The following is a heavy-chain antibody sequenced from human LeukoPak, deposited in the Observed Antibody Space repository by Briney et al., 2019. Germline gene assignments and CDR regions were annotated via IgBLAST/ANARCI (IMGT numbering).Heavy chain of an antibody. CDR2: IKQDGSEK. D-gene: IGHD2-2*01. Sequence: GGSLRLSCAASGFTFSSYWMSWVRQAPGKGLEWVANIKQDGSEKYYVDSVKGRFTISRDNAKNSLYLQMNSLRAEDTAVCYCAREKESTTSHNYYYYYYMDVWGKGTTVTVSS. J-gene: IGHJ6*03. CDR1: GFTFSSYW. V-gene: IGHV3-7*01. CDR3: AREKESTTSHNYYYYYYMDV.